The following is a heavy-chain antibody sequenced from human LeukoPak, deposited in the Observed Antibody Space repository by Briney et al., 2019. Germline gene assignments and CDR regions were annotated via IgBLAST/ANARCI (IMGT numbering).Heavy chain of an antibody. CDR1: GYTFTVYY. V-gene: IGHV1-2*02. CDR2: INPNSGGT. J-gene: IGHJ4*02. D-gene: IGHD4-11*01. Sequence: GASVKVSCKASGYTFTVYYMHWVRQAPGQGLEWMGWINPNSGGTNYAQKFQGRVTMTRDTSISTAYMELSRLRSDDTAVYYCARWMATVTTPDYWGQGTLVTVSS. CDR3: ARWMATVTTPDY.